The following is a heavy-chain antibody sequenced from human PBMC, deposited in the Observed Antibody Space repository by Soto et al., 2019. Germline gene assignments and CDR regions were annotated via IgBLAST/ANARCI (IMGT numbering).Heavy chain of an antibody. J-gene: IGHJ6*02. CDR3: ARDLFNYYGSGSYYGRYDYYYYGLDV. V-gene: IGHV5-51*01. Sequence: PGESLKISCKGSGYSFTSYWIGWVRQMPGKGLEWMGIIYPGDSDTRYSPSFQGQVTISADKSISTAYLQWSSLKASDTAVYYCARDLFNYYGSGSYYGRYDYYYYGLDVWGQGTTVTVSS. CDR2: IYPGDSDT. D-gene: IGHD3-10*01. CDR1: GYSFTSYW.